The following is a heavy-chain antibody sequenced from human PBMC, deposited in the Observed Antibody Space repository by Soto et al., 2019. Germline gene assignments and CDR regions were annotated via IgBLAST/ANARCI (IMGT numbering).Heavy chain of an antibody. D-gene: IGHD2-15*01. V-gene: IGHV4-31*03. J-gene: IGHJ6*02. CDR2: IYYSGST. CDR1: GGSISSGGYY. Sequence: SETLSLTCTVSGGSISSGGYYWSWIRQHPGKGLEWIGYIYYSGSTYYNPSLKSRVTISVDTSKNQFSLKLSSVTAADAAVYYCARMSLGYCSGGSCDSSGYYYYYYGMDVWGQGTTVTVSS. CDR3: ARMSLGYCSGGSCDSSGYYYYYYGMDV.